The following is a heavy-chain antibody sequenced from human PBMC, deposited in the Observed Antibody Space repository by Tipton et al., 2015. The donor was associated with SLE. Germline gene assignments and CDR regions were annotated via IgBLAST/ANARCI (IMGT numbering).Heavy chain of an antibody. J-gene: IGHJ6*03. Sequence: GLVKPSETLSLMCTVSGYSITSGYYWGWIRQPPGQGLEWIGYIYYSGGTNYNPSLKSRVTMSVDTSKNQISLKLSSVTAADTAVYYCARAGAGYYYYYMDVWGKGTTVTVSS. CDR3: ARAGAGYYYYYMDV. V-gene: IGHV4-59*01. CDR2: IYYSGGT. CDR1: GYSITSGYY.